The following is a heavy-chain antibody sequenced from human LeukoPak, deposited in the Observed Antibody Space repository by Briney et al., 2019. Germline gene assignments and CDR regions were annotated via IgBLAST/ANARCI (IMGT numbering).Heavy chain of an antibody. V-gene: IGHV3-23*01. J-gene: IGHJ4*02. CDR2: ITGSGGST. D-gene: IGHD3-3*01. Sequence: GGSLRLSCAASGFTFSNAWMSWVRQAPGKGLEWVSAITGSGGSTYYADSVTGRFTISRDTSENTLYLQMNSLRAEDTALYYCAKTKGDYEYWSGYYKYYFDSWGQGTLVTVSS. CDR1: GFTFSNAW. CDR3: AKTKGDYEYWSGYYKYYFDS.